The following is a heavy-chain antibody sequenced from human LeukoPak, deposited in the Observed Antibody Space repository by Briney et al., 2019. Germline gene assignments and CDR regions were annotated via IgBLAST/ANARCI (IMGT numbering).Heavy chain of an antibody. CDR3: ARTPLGYCSSTSCRYGMDV. V-gene: IGHV1-8*01. CDR1: GYTFTSYD. CDR2: MNPNSGNT. D-gene: IGHD2-2*01. J-gene: IGHJ6*02. Sequence: GASVKVSCKASGYTFTSYDINWVRQATGQGLEWMGWMNPNSGNTGYAQKFQGRVTMTRDTSISTAYMELSRLRSDDTAVYYCARTPLGYCSSTSCRYGMDVWGQGTTVTVSS.